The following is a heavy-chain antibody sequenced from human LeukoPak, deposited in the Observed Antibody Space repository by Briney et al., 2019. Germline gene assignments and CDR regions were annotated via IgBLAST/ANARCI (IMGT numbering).Heavy chain of an antibody. CDR2: INPSGGST. J-gene: IGHJ5*02. Sequence: ASVKVSCKASGYTFTGYYMHWVRQAPGQGLEWMGIINPSGGSTSYAQKFQGRVTMTRDTSTSTVYMELSSLRSEDTAVYYCASGGSQGWFDPWGQGTLVTVSS. D-gene: IGHD1-26*01. V-gene: IGHV1-46*01. CDR1: GYTFTGYY. CDR3: ASGGSQGWFDP.